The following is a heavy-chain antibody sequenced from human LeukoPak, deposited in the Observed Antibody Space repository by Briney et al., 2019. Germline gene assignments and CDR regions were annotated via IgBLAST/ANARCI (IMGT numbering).Heavy chain of an antibody. V-gene: IGHV1-8*01. D-gene: IGHD3-9*01. Sequence: ASVKVSCKASGYTFTSYDINWVRQAPGQGLEWMGWMNPNSGNTGYAQKFQGRVTMTRNTSISTAYMELSSLRSEDTAVYYCARGGLRYFDWLLYPFDYWGQGTLVTVSS. CDR1: GYTFTSYD. CDR2: MNPNSGNT. J-gene: IGHJ4*02. CDR3: ARGGLRYFDWLLYPFDY.